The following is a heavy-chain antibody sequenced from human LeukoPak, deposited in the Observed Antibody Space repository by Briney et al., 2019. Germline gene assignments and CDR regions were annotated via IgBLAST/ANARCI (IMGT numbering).Heavy chain of an antibody. CDR3: ARAYKKQLLVSN. Sequence: SQTLSLTCTVSGGSISSGDYYWSWIRQPPGKGLEWIGYIYYSGSTYYNPSLKSRVTISVDTSKNQFSLKLSSVTAADTAVYYCARAYKKQLLVSNWGQGTLVTVSS. CDR1: GGSISSGDYY. D-gene: IGHD6-19*01. J-gene: IGHJ4*02. V-gene: IGHV4-30-4*08. CDR2: IYYSGST.